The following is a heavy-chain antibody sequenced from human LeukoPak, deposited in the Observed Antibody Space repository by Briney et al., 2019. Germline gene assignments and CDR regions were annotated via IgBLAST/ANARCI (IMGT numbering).Heavy chain of an antibody. V-gene: IGHV3-23*01. CDR3: AKDRWIVVVPAALDV. J-gene: IGHJ6*02. CDR2: IKGGGGDP. Sequence: PGGSLRLSCAASGFTFSTYAMGWVRQAPGKGLEWVSSIKGGGGDPFYADSVKGRFTISRDNSKNTLYLQMNSLRAEDTAVYYCAKDRWIVVVPAALDVWGQGTTVTVSS. CDR1: GFTFSTYA. D-gene: IGHD2-2*01.